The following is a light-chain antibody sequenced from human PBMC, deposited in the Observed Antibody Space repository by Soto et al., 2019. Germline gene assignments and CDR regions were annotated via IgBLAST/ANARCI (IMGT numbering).Light chain of an antibody. CDR2: EVN. Sequence: QSVLTQPASVSGSPGQSITVSCTGTSSDIGAYNYVSWYQQHPGKAPKVIIYEVNNRPSGVSNRFSGSKSGNTASLAISGLQAEDEAEYYCASFTSMSTRDFVTGTKLTVL. V-gene: IGLV2-14*03. CDR1: SSDIGAYNY. J-gene: IGLJ1*01. CDR3: ASFTSMSTRD.